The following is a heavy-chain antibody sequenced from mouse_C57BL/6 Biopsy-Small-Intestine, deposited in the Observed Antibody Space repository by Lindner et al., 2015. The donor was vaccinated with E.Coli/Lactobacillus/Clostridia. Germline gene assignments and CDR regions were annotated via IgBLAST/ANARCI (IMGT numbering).Heavy chain of an antibody. Sequence: VQLQESGGGLVKPGGSLKLSCAASRFTFSDYGMHWVRQAPEKGLEWVAYISSGSSTIYYADTVKGRFTISRDNAKNTLFLQMTSLRSEDTAMYYCASNGYYYAMDYWGQGTSVTVSS. J-gene: IGHJ4*01. CDR2: ISSGSSTI. CDR3: ASNGYYYAMDY. CDR1: RFTFSDYG. V-gene: IGHV5-17*01. D-gene: IGHD2-2*01.